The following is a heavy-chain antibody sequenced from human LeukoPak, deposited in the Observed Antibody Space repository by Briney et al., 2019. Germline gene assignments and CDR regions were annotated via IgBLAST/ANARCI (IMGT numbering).Heavy chain of an antibody. CDR1: GGSISSSNW. Sequence: SETLSLTCAVSGGSISSSNWWSWVRHPPGKGLEWIGEINHSGSTNYNPSLKSRVTISVDTSKNQFSLKLSSVTAADTAVYYCARGDNYGYRYWGQGTLVTVSS. D-gene: IGHD5-18*01. CDR3: ARGDNYGYRY. CDR2: INHSGST. J-gene: IGHJ4*02. V-gene: IGHV4-4*02.